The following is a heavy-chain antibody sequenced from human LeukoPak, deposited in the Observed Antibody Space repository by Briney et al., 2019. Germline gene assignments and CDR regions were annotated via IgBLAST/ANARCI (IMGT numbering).Heavy chain of an antibody. Sequence: PSETLSLTCAVYGGSFSGYYWSWIRQPPGKGLEWIGEINHSGSTNYNPSLKSRVTISVDTSKNQFSLKLSSVTAADTAVYYCARYSSSWHYFDYWGQGTLVTVSS. CDR1: GGSFSGYY. CDR3: ARYSSSWHYFDY. V-gene: IGHV4-34*01. J-gene: IGHJ4*02. CDR2: INHSGST. D-gene: IGHD6-13*01.